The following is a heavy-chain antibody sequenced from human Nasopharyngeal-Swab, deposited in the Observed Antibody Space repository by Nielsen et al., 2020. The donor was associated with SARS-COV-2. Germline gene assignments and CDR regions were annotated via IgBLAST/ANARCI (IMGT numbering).Heavy chain of an antibody. J-gene: IGHJ4*02. Sequence: WIRQPPGKGLEWVGLISYDGANKHYADSVKGRISISRNNSNNTLYLEMNTLRPEDTAIYYCARVSSKRFTFDYWGQEALVTVSS. D-gene: IGHD3-16*01. V-gene: IGHV3-30-3*01. CDR2: ISYDGANK. CDR3: ARVSSKRFTFDY.